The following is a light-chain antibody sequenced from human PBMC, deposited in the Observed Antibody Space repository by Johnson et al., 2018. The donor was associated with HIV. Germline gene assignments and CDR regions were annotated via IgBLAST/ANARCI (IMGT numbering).Light chain of an antibody. V-gene: IGLV1-51*01. Sequence: QSVLTQSPSVSAAAGQKVTISCSGTYSNIEHNYVSWYQQLPGTAPKLLIYENNKRPSGIPDRFSGSKSGTSALLGITGLQPGDEADYYCGTWDSSLSGYVLGIATKVTVL. CDR2: ENN. J-gene: IGLJ1*01. CDR1: YSNIEHNY. CDR3: GTWDSSLSGYV.